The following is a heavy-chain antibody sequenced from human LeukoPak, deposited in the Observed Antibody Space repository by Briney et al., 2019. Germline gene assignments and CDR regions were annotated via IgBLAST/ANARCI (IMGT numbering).Heavy chain of an antibody. D-gene: IGHD5-24*01. CDR1: GGSFSGYY. CDR2: IYTSGST. V-gene: IGHV4-4*09. CDR3: ARHGGMATIVGTGDAFDI. J-gene: IGHJ3*02. Sequence: PSETLSLTCAVYGGSFSGYYWSWIRQPPGEGLEWIGYIYTSGSTNYNPSLKSRVTISVDTSKNQFSLKLSSVTAADTAVYYCARHGGMATIVGTGDAFDIWGQGTMVTVSS.